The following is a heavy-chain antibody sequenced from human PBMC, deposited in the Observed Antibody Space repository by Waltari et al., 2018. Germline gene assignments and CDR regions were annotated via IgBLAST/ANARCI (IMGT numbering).Heavy chain of an antibody. D-gene: IGHD3-10*01. CDR3: ARQELGISQYYYNMYV. V-gene: IGHV1-69*12. J-gene: IGHJ6*03. CDR1: GGSFGCYP. Sequence: HVQLVQSGAEVKKPGSSVKVSCTASGGSFGCYPISWVRQAPGQGPELMGGIIPIFGITDYSQKFQDRLTISADESANTAYMDLSSLRSEDTAVYYCARQELGISQYYYNMYVWGQGSTVTVSS. CDR2: IIPIFGIT.